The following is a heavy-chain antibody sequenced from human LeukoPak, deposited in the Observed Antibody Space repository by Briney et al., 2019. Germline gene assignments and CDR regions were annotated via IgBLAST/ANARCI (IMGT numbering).Heavy chain of an antibody. V-gene: IGHV1-2*02. CDR2: INPNSGGT. D-gene: IGHD3-9*01. J-gene: IGHJ4*02. Sequence: ASVKVSCTASGYTFTGYYMHWVRQAPGQGLEWMGWINPNSGGTNYAQKFQGRVTMTRDTSISTAYMELSRLRSDDTAVYYRARDPPYDILTGYYPQEYYFDYWGQGTLVTVSS. CDR1: GYTFTGYY. CDR3: ARDPPYDILTGYYPQEYYFDY.